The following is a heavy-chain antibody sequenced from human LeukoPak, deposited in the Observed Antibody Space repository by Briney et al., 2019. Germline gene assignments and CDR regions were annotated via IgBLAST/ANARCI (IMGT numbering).Heavy chain of an antibody. J-gene: IGHJ4*02. CDR2: ISRNGGST. Sequence: PGGSLRLSCAASGFTFSTYTMHWVRQAPGKGLEYVSTISRNGGSTYYADSVKGRFTISRDNSKNTLYLQMNSLRAEDTAVYYCAKSSQQLAMNFFDYWGQGTLVTVSS. CDR1: GFTFSTYT. CDR3: AKSSQQLAMNFFDY. D-gene: IGHD6-13*01. V-gene: IGHV3-64*02.